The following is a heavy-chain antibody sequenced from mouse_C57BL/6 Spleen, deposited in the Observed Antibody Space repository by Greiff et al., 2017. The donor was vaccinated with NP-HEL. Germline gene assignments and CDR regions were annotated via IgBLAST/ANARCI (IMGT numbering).Heavy chain of an antibody. CDR1: GYTFTDYE. J-gene: IGHJ2*01. D-gene: IGHD2-2*01. CDR2: IDPETGGT. CDR3: TRPGYDGGADY. V-gene: IGHV1-15*01. Sequence: QVQLKQSGAELVRPGASVTLSCKASGYTFTDYEMHWVKQTPVHGLEWIGAIDPETGGTAYNQKFKGKAILTADKSSSTAYMELRSLTSEDSAVYYCTRPGYDGGADYWGQGTTLTVSS.